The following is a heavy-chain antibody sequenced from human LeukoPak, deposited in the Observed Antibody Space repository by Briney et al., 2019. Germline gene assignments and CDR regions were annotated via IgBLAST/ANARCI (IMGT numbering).Heavy chain of an antibody. V-gene: IGHV1-46*03. D-gene: IGHD6-19*01. CDR1: GYTFTSYY. J-gene: IGHJ4*02. CDR2: INPSGGST. CDR3: AKARWLGGYYFDY. Sequence: ASVKVSCKASGYTFTSYYMHWVRQAPGQGLEWMGIINPSGGSTSYAQKFQGRVTMTRDTSTSTVYMELSSLRSEDTAVYYCAKARWLGGYYFDYWGQGTLVTVSP.